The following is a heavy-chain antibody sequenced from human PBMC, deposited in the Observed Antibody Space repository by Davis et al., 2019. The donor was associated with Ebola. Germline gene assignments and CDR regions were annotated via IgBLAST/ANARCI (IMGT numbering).Heavy chain of an antibody. D-gene: IGHD5-18*01. Sequence: ASVKVSCKASGYTFTSYAMHWVRQAPGQRLEWMGWINAGNGNTKYSQKFQGRVTITRDTSASTAYMELSSLRSEDTAVYYCARDRSYGYPEYFQHWGQGTLVTVSS. CDR3: ARDRSYGYPEYFQH. CDR1: GYTFTSYA. V-gene: IGHV1-3*01. CDR2: INAGNGNT. J-gene: IGHJ1*01.